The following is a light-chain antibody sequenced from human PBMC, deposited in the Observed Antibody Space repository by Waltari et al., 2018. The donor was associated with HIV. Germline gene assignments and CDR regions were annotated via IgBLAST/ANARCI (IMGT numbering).Light chain of an antibody. Sequence: SYELTHPPSVSVSPGQTSRLTCSGDKWGITYLSWYRQKPGQSPVLVIYHDNKRPSGIPERFFGSTSGNTRTLTISGTQAMDEGDYYCQAWDSSTVLFGGGTRLTVL. V-gene: IGLV3-1*01. CDR2: HDN. CDR1: KWGITY. J-gene: IGLJ2*01. CDR3: QAWDSSTVL.